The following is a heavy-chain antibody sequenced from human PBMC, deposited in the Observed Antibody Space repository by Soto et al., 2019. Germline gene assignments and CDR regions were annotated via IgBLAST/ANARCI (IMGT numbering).Heavy chain of an antibody. CDR1: GGSISSSSYY. CDR2: IYYSGST. J-gene: IGHJ4*02. V-gene: IGHV4-39*07. Sequence: PSETLSLTCTVSGGSISSSSYYWGWIRQPPGKGLEWIGNIYYSGSTYYNPSLKSRVTISVDTSKNQFSLKLSSVTAADTAVYYCARGVGGSGYYCLRPHFDYWGQGTLVTVSS. D-gene: IGHD3-22*01. CDR3: ARGVGGSGYYCLRPHFDY.